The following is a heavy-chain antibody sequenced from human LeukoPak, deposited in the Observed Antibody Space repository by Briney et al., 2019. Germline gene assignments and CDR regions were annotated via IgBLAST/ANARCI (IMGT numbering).Heavy chain of an antibody. CDR2: IRSDGSTS. CDR1: GFTFSSYS. CDR3: VKDHGAYDLDS. Sequence: GGSLRLSCAASGFTFSSYSMHWVRQAPGKGLQWVSHIRSDGSTSYCADSVKGRFTISRDNSKDTLYLQMNSLRPEDTAIYFCVKDHGAYDLDSWGQGTLVTVSS. J-gene: IGHJ4*02. D-gene: IGHD4-17*01. V-gene: IGHV3-30*02.